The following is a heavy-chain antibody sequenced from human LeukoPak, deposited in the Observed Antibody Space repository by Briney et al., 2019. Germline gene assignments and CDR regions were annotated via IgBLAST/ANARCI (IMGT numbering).Heavy chain of an antibody. CDR3: AKDMVRGVPYYYYYYGMDV. D-gene: IGHD3-10*01. J-gene: IGHJ6*02. CDR2: ISGSGGST. CDR1: GFTFSSYA. Sequence: GGSLRLSWAAAGFTFSSYAMSWVRQAPGKGMEWDSAISGSGGSTYYADSVKGRFTITRDNAKNTLYLQMNSLRAEDTAVYYCAKDMVRGVPYYYYYYGMDVWGQGTTVTVSS. V-gene: IGHV3-23*01.